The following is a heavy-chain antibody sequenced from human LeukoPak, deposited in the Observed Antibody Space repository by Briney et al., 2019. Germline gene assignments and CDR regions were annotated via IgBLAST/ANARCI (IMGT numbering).Heavy chain of an antibody. J-gene: IGHJ3*02. CDR3: ARGGGSYGFDI. Sequence: GGSLRLSCAASGFTFSSYSMNWVRQAPGKGLEWVSSISSTSSSTSYADSVKGRFTISRDNAKNSLYLQMNSLRAEDTAVYYCARGGGSYGFDIWGQGTMVTVSS. CDR1: GFTFSSYS. D-gene: IGHD2-15*01. CDR2: ISSTSSST. V-gene: IGHV3-21*01.